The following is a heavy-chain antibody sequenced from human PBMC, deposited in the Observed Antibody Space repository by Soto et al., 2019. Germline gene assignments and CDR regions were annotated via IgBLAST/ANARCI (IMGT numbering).Heavy chain of an antibody. V-gene: IGHV1-3*01. Sequence: GASVKVSCKATGYTFRAYTMNWLRQAPVQSLEWMGWINAGSGNTKYSQNFQGRVSITRDTSASTVYMELTGLTSEDTAVYYCARDTETLGPRANDALDIWGQGTMVTVSS. D-gene: IGHD3-3*02. CDR3: ARDTETLGPRANDALDI. CDR1: GYTFRAYT. J-gene: IGHJ3*02. CDR2: INAGSGNT.